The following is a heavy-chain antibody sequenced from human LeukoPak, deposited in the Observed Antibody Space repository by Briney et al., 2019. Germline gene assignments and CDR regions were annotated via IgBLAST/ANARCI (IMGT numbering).Heavy chain of an antibody. V-gene: IGHV4-34*01. CDR1: GGSFSGYY. Sequence: PSETLSLTCAVYGGSFSGYYWSWIRQPPGKGLEWIGEINHSGSTNYNPSLKSRVTISVDTSKNQFSLKLSSVTAADTAVYYCARRYSSGWYSPVQNWFDPWGQGTLVTVSS. D-gene: IGHD6-19*01. J-gene: IGHJ5*02. CDR2: INHSGST. CDR3: ARRYSSGWYSPVQNWFDP.